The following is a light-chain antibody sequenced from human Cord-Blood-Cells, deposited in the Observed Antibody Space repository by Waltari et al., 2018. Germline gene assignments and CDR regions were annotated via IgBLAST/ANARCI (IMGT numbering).Light chain of an antibody. CDR2: RNN. CDR1: SPTLGRTH. Sequence: SVLTQPPSASSTPGPRVTLTSSGSSPTLGRTHGYWYQQLPGTAPKLLIDRNNQRPSGVPDRFSGSKSGTSASLAISGLRSEDEADYYCAAWDDSLSGWVFGGGTKLTVL. CDR3: AAWDDSLSGWV. V-gene: IGLV1-47*01. J-gene: IGLJ3*02.